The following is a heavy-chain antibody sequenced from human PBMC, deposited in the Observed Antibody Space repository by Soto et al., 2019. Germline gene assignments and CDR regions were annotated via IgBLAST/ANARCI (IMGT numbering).Heavy chain of an antibody. J-gene: IGHJ6*02. CDR2: ISYDGSNK. CDR1: GFTFSSYA. D-gene: IGHD2-15*01. Sequence: GGSLRLSCAASGFTFSSYAMHWVRQAPGKGLEWVAVISYDGSNKYYADSVKGRFTISRDNSKNTLYLQMNSLRAEDTAVYYCARDPNDIVVVVAATPYYYYGMDVWGQGTTVTVSS. CDR3: ARDPNDIVVVVAATPYYYYGMDV. V-gene: IGHV3-30-3*01.